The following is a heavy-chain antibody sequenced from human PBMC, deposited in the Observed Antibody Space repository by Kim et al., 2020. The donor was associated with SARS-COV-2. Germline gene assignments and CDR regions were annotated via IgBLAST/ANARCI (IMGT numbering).Heavy chain of an antibody. D-gene: IGHD6-19*01. CDR2: TYSGGGT. Sequence: GGSLRLSCAASGFTVISSSMTWVRQAPGKGLEWVSVTYSGGGTYYADSVKGRFTISRDNSKNTLFLQMNSLGAEDTAVYYCARVEIYGSGRYSSSVDPWRQRTLVTVSS. CDR1: GFTVISSS. V-gene: IGHV3-53*01. CDR3: ARVEIYGSGRYSSSVDP. J-gene: IGHJ5*02.